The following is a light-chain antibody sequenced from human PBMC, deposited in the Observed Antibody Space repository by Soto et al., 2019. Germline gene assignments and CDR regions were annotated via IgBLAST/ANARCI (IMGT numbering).Light chain of an antibody. V-gene: IGLV2-23*02. Sequence: QSVLTQPASVSGSPGQSITISCTGTSSDVGSYNLVSWYQQHPGKAPKLMIYEVSKRPSGVSNRFSGSKSCNTASLTISGLQAEDEADYYCCSYAGSSTAVFGGGTQLTVL. CDR3: CSYAGSSTAV. J-gene: IGLJ7*01. CDR1: SSDVGSYNL. CDR2: EVS.